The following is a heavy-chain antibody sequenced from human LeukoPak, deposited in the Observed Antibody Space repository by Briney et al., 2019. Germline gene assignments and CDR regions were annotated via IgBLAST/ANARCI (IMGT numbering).Heavy chain of an antibody. CDR3: AKSFTYYYDSSGYLWD. CDR1: GFTFSSYA. D-gene: IGHD3-22*01. Sequence: GGALRLSCAGSGFTFSSYAMSWVRQAPGKGLEWVSAISGSGGSTYYADSVKGRFTISRDNSKNTLYLQMNSLRAEDTAVYYCAKSFTYYYDSSGYLWDWGQGTLVTVSS. J-gene: IGHJ4*02. CDR2: ISGSGGST. V-gene: IGHV3-23*01.